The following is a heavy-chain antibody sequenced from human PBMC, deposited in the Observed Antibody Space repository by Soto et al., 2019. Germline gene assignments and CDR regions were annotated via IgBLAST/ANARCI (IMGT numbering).Heavy chain of an antibody. D-gene: IGHD3-9*01. CDR1: GGSISSSSYY. CDR3: ARRSYDILTGYYYFDY. CDR2: IYYSGST. J-gene: IGHJ4*02. V-gene: IGHV4-39*01. Sequence: SETLSLTCTVSGGSISSSSYYWGWIRQPPGKGLEWIGRIYYSGSTYYNPSLKSRVTISVDTSKNQFSLKLSSVTAADTAVYYCARRSYDILTGYYYFDYWGQGTLVTVSS.